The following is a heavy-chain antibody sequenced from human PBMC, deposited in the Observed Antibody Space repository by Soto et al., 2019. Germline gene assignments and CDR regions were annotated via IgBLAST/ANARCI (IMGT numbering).Heavy chain of an antibody. Sequence: ASVKVSCKTSGYTFTSYATHWLRQAPGQRLEWMGWINAGNGNTKYSQKFQGRVTITIDTSASTAYMELSSLRSEDTAIYYCARDLGGWPDYWGQGTLVTVSS. CDR1: GYTFTSYA. CDR2: INAGNGNT. CDR3: ARDLGGWPDY. J-gene: IGHJ4*02. V-gene: IGHV1-3*01. D-gene: IGHD6-19*01.